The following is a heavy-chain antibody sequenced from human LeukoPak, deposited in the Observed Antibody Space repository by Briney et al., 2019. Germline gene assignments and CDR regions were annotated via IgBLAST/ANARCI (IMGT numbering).Heavy chain of an antibody. CDR3: AREWQGGIAAAGTRIEGDY. V-gene: IGHV3-7*01. J-gene: IGHJ4*02. D-gene: IGHD6-13*01. CDR2: IKQGGSEK. Sequence: GGSLRLSCAVSGFSVSGYWMTWVRQAPGKGLEWVANIKQGGSEKNYVDSVKGRFTISRDNAENSLFLQMNSLRVEDTAVYYCAREWQGGIAAAGTRIEGDYWGQGTLVAVSS. CDR1: GFSVSGYW.